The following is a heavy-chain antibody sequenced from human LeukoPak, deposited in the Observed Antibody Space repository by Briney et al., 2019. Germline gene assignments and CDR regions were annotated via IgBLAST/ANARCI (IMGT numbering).Heavy chain of an antibody. D-gene: IGHD3-22*01. J-gene: IGHJ4*02. CDR2: IHYSGST. V-gene: IGHV4-39*01. Sequence: SETLSLTCTVSGGSISSSSYYWGWIRQLPGKGLEWIGSIHYSGSTYYNPSLKSRVTISVDASKNQFSLKLSSVTAADTAVYYCARLNYYDSSGYYYAHYFDYWGQGTLVTVSS. CDR3: ARLNYYDSSGYYYAHYFDY. CDR1: GGSISSSSYY.